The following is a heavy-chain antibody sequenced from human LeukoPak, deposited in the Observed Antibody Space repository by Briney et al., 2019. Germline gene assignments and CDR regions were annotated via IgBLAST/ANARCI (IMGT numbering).Heavy chain of an antibody. D-gene: IGHD5-18*01. CDR3: ARHFVDTAMADDAFDI. V-gene: IGHV4-59*08. CDR1: GGSISSYY. J-gene: IGHJ3*02. CDR2: IYYSGST. Sequence: PSETLFLTCTVSGGSISSYYWSWIRQPPGKGLEWIGYIYYSGSTNYNPSLKSRVTISVDTSKNQFSLKLSSVTAADTAVYYCARHFVDTAMADDAFDIWGQGTMVTVSS.